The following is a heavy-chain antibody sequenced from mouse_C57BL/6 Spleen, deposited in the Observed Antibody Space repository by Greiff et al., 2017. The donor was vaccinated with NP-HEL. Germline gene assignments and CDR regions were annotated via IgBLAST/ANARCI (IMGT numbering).Heavy chain of an antibody. CDR1: GYAFSSSW. Sequence: LQESGPELVKPGASVKISCKASGYAFSSSWMNWVKQRPGKGLEWIGRIYPGDGDTTYNGKFKGKATLTADKSSSTAYMQLSSLTSEDSAVYFCASPPLSNYGNYFDYWGQGTTLTVSS. D-gene: IGHD2-5*01. J-gene: IGHJ2*01. CDR3: ASPPLSNYGNYFDY. CDR2: IYPGDGDT. V-gene: IGHV1-82*01.